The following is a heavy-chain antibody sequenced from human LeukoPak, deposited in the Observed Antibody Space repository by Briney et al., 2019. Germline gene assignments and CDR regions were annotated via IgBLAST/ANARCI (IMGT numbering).Heavy chain of an antibody. D-gene: IGHD1-26*01. Sequence: ASVKVSCKASGGTFSSYAISWVRQAPGQGLEWMGGIIPIFGTANYAQKFQGRVTITADESTSTAYMELSSLRSEDTAVYYCATVGATERGHWGQGTLVTVSS. CDR2: IIPIFGTA. CDR1: GGTFSSYA. J-gene: IGHJ4*02. CDR3: ATVGATERGH. V-gene: IGHV1-69*13.